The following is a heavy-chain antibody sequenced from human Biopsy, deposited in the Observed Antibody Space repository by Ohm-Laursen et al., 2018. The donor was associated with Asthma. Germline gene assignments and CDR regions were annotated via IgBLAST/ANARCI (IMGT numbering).Heavy chain of an antibody. CDR2: IYSGGGT. D-gene: IGHD5-12*01. CDR3: AKRRGYSGHDNDY. J-gene: IGHJ4*02. Sequence: LRLSCAASGFTVSSNGMSWVRQPPGKGLEWVSVIYSGGGTFYADSVKGRVTISRDISKNTLSLQMNSLRAEDTAVYYCAKRRGYSGHDNDYWGQGTLVIVSS. CDR1: GFTVSSNG. V-gene: IGHV3-53*01.